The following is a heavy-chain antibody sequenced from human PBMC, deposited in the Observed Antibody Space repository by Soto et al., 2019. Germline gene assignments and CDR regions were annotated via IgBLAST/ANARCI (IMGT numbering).Heavy chain of an antibody. J-gene: IGHJ4*02. V-gene: IGHV4-59*01. CDR1: GGSISSYY. Sequence: PETLSRTCTVSGGSISSYYWSWIRQPPGKGLEWIGYIYYSGSTNYNPSLKSRVTISVDTSKNQFSLKLSSVTAADTAVYYCAREDAARLFDYWGQGTLVTVSS. D-gene: IGHD6-6*01. CDR3: AREDAARLFDY. CDR2: IYYSGST.